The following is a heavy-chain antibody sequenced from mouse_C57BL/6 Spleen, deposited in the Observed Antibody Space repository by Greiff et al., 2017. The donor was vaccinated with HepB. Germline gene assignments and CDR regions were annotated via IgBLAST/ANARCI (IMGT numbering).Heavy chain of an antibody. Sequence: EVQLQQSGPELVKPGASVKIPCKAPGYTFTDYNMDWVKQSHGKSLEWIGDINPNNGGTIYNQKFKGKATLTVDKSSSTAYMELRSLTSEDTAVYYCARGAVVGRSMDYWGQGTSVTVSS. J-gene: IGHJ4*01. CDR2: INPNNGGT. V-gene: IGHV1-18*01. CDR3: ARGAVVGRSMDY. D-gene: IGHD1-1*01. CDR1: GYTFTDYN.